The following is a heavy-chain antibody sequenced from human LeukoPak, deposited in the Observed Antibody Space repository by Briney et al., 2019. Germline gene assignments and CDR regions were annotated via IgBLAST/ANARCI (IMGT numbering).Heavy chain of an antibody. CDR3: ANSLYYYDSSAYFDY. CDR1: GFTFSSHA. V-gene: IGHV3-23*01. D-gene: IGHD3-22*01. CDR2: ISISAAKI. Sequence: HTGGSLRLSCAASGFTFSSHAMSWVRQAPGKGLEWVSSISISAAKIHYADSVKGRFTISRDDSKNTLYLQMNSLRAEDTAVYYCANSLYYYDSSAYFDYWGQGTLVTVSS. J-gene: IGHJ4*02.